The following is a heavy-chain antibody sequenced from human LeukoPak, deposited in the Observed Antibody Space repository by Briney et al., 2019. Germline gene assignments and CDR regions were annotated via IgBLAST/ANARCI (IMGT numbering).Heavy chain of an antibody. V-gene: IGHV3-21*01. CDR3: ARAWGSYAFDI. J-gene: IGHJ3*02. CDR1: GFTFSSYS. CDR2: ISSSSSYI. D-gene: IGHD7-27*01. Sequence: GGSLRLSWPASGFTFSSYSLNWFGQPPGKGLDGVSSISSSSSYIYYADSVKGRFTISRDNAKNSLYLQMNSLRAEDTAVYYCARAWGSYAFDIWGQGTMVTVSS.